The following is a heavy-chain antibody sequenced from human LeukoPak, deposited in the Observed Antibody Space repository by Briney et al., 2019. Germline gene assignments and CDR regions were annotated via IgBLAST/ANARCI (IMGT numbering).Heavy chain of an antibody. V-gene: IGHV4-30-4*01. J-gene: IGHJ4*02. CDR2: IYYSGST. Sequence: SSRTLSLTCTVSGGSISSGDYYWSWIRQPPGKGLEWIGYIYYSGSTYYNPSFKSRVTISVDTSKNQFSLKLSSVTAADTAVYYCARDPAHVRGVPFDYWGQGTLVTVSS. CDR1: GGSISSGDYY. CDR3: ARDPAHVRGVPFDY. D-gene: IGHD3-10*02.